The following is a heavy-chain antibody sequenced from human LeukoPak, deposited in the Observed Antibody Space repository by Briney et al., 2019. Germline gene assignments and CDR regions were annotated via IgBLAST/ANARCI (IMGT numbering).Heavy chain of an antibody. CDR1: GFTFSSYA. CDR2: ISGSGGST. V-gene: IGHV3-23*01. J-gene: IGHJ4*02. Sequence: PGGSLRLSCAASGFTFSSYAMSWVRQAPGKGLEWVSAISGSGGSTYYADSVKGRFTISRGNSKNTLYLQMNSLRAEDTAVYYCAKDSGYPSGYFDYWGQGTLVTVSS. D-gene: IGHD3-22*01. CDR3: AKDSGYPSGYFDY.